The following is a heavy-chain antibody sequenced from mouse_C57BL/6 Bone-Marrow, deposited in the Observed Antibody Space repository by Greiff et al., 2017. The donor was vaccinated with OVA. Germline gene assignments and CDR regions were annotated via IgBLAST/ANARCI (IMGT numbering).Heavy chain of an antibody. D-gene: IGHD2-3*01. CDR2: ISYDGSN. J-gene: IGHJ3*01. V-gene: IGHV3-6*01. Sequence: EVKLQESGPGLVKPSPSLSLTCSVTGYSITSGYYWNWIRQFPGNKLEWMGYISYDGSNNYNPSLKNRISITRDTSKNQFFLKLNSVTTEDTATYYCARGGGYYSWFAYWGQGTLVTVSA. CDR3: ARGGGYYSWFAY. CDR1: GYSITSGYY.